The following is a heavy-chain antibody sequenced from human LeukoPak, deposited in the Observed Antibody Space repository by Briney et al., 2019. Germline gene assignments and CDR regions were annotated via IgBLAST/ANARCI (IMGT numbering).Heavy chain of an antibody. Sequence: PSETLSLTCTVSGYSISSGYYWGWIRQPPGKGLEWIGSIYHSGSTYYNPSLKSRVTISVDTSKNQFSLKLSSVTAAVTAVYYGTAMVNYYYYMDVWGKGTTVTVSS. D-gene: IGHD5-18*01. J-gene: IGHJ6*03. V-gene: IGHV4-38-2*02. CDR3: TAMVNYYYYMDV. CDR2: IYHSGST. CDR1: GYSISSGYY.